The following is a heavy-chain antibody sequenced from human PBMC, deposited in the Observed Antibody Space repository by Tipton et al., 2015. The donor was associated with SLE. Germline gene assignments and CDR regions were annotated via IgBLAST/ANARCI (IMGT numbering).Heavy chain of an antibody. Sequence: SLRLSCAASGFTFSSYAMSWVRQAPGKGLEWVSAISGSGGSTYYADSVKGRFTISRDNSKNTLYLQMNSLRAEDTAVYYCARGVTIFGVVSFFDYWGQGTLVTVSS. CDR2: ISGSGGST. D-gene: IGHD3-3*01. CDR1: GFTFSSYA. J-gene: IGHJ4*02. CDR3: ARGVTIFGVVSFFDY. V-gene: IGHV3-23*01.